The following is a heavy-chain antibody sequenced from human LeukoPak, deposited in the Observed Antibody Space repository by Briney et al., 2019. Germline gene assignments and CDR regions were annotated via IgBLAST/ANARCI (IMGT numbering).Heavy chain of an antibody. D-gene: IGHD2-15*01. J-gene: IGHJ6*02. CDR1: GGSFSSSKW. V-gene: IGHV4-4*02. CDR2: IHHSGST. Sequence: SETLSLTCGVSGGSFSSSKWWSWVRQPPGKGLEWIGEIHHSGSTNYNPSLKSRVTISVDKSRNQFSLNLSSVTAADTAVYYCARQGPYSVDVWGQGTTVTV. CDR3: ARQGPYSVDV.